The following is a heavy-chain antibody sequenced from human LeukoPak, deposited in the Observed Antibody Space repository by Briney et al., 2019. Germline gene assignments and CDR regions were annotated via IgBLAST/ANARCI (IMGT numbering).Heavy chain of an antibody. CDR1: GFTFSSHS. Sequence: GGSLRLSCAASGFTFSSHSMNWVRQAPGKGLEWVSSISSGSSYIYYADSVKGRFTLSRDNAKNSLYLQMNSLRAEDTAVYYCAKGTASDYLLDYWGQGTLVTVSS. CDR3: AKGTASDYLLDY. D-gene: IGHD4-17*01. CDR2: ISSGSSYI. V-gene: IGHV3-21*01. J-gene: IGHJ4*02.